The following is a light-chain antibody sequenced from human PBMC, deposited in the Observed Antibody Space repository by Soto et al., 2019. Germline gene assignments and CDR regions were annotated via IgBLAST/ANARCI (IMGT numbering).Light chain of an antibody. CDR3: QQRNNWPIT. J-gene: IGKJ5*01. CDR1: QSVSSY. Sequence: EIVLTQSPATLSLATGERATLSCRASQSVSSYLAWYQQKPGQAPRLLIYDASNRATGIPARFSGSGSGTDFTLTISSLEPEDFAVHYCQQRNNWPITFGQGTRLEIK. CDR2: DAS. V-gene: IGKV3-11*01.